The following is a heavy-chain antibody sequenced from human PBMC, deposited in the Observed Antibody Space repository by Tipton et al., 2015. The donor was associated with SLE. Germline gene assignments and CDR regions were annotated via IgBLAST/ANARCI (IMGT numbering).Heavy chain of an antibody. CDR3: AVGGAFGEVVEVFYWYYTAV. V-gene: IGHV1-24*01. CDR2: FDPEDGER. Sequence: QLVQSGAEVKKPGASVKVSCKVSGYTLTEVCMHWVRQAPGKGLEWMGTFDPEDGERIYAQNFQGRVTMTEDTSTDTAYMELASLRSEDTAVYYCAVGGAFGEVVEVFYWYYTAVWGRGTTVTVSS. J-gene: IGHJ6*03. D-gene: IGHD2-21*01. CDR1: GYTLTEVC.